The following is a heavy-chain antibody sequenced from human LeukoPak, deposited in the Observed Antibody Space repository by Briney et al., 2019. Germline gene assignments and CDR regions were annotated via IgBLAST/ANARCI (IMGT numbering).Heavy chain of an antibody. J-gene: IGHJ4*02. CDR3: ASQPGGVTNYFDY. Sequence: SETLSLTCTVPSGSVSSSSYYWGWIRQPPGKGLEGIGSIYYSGSTYCNPSLKSRVTISVDTSKNQFSLELSSVTAADTAVYYCASQPGGVTNYFDYWGQGTLVTISS. CDR1: SGSVSSSSYY. D-gene: IGHD2-21*02. V-gene: IGHV4-39*01. CDR2: IYYSGST.